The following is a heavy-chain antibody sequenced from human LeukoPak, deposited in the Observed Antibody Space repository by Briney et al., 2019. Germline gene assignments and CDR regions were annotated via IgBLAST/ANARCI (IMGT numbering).Heavy chain of an antibody. CDR1: GGTFSSYA. D-gene: IGHD5-24*01. CDR2: IIPIFGKA. Sequence: SVKVSCKPSGGTFSSYAISWVRQARGQGLEWMGGIIPIFGKANYAQKCQGRVTITTDESKSTAYMELSSMRSEDTAVYYCAREGVRGGYNHKKEVRFDYWGQGTLVTVSS. V-gene: IGHV1-69*05. CDR3: AREGVRGGYNHKKEVRFDY. J-gene: IGHJ4*02.